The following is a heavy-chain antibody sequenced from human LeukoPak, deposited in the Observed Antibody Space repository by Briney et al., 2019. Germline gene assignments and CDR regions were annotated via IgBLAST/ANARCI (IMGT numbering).Heavy chain of an antibody. CDR3: AREIAVAGFDY. J-gene: IGHJ4*02. V-gene: IGHV4-38-2*02. CDR1: GYSISSGYY. CDR2: IYHGGRT. Sequence: SETLSLTCTVSGYSISSGYYWGWIRQTPGKGLEWIGYIYHGGRTDYNPSLKSRVTISVDTSKNQFSLKLSSVTAADTAVYYCAREIAVAGFDYWGQGTLVTVSS. D-gene: IGHD6-19*01.